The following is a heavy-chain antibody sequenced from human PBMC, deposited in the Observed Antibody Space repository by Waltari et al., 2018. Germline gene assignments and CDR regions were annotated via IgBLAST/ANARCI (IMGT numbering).Heavy chain of an antibody. Sequence: QVQLQQWGAGLLKPSETLSLTCAVYGGSFSGYYWSWIRQPPGKGLEWIGEINHSGSTNYNPSLKSRVTISVDTSKNQFSLKLSSVTAADTAVYYCARVPRWTSYYMDVWGKGTTVTISS. CDR1: GGSFSGYY. CDR3: ARVPRWTSYYMDV. J-gene: IGHJ6*03. CDR2: INHSGST. V-gene: IGHV4-34*01. D-gene: IGHD1-1*01.